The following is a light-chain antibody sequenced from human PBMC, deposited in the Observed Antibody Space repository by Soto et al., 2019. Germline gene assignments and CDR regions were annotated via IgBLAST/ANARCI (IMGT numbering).Light chain of an antibody. CDR1: QIVTSTN. CDR2: YAS. CDR3: QQYGSSYT. Sequence: EILLTQSPDTLSLSPGEIATLSCRAGQIVTSTNSAWYQQKPGHAHRLLNYYASLRSTGIPDRFSGSGSGTDFTLTISILEHEDFALYYCQQYGSSYTFGPGTKLEIK. J-gene: IGKJ2*01. V-gene: IGKV3-20*01.